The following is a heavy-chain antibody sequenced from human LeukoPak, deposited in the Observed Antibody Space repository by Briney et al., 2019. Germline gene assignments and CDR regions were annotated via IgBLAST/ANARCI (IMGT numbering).Heavy chain of an antibody. J-gene: IGHJ5*02. CDR2: IIPIFGTA. CDR1: GGTFSSYA. Sequence: SVKVFCKASGGTFSSYAISWVRQAPGQGLEWMGGIIPIFGTANYAQKFQGRVTITADESTSTAYMELSSLRSEDTAVYYCVAEAAAAGGHWFDPWGQGTLVTVSS. CDR3: VAEAAAAGGHWFDP. V-gene: IGHV1-69*13. D-gene: IGHD6-13*01.